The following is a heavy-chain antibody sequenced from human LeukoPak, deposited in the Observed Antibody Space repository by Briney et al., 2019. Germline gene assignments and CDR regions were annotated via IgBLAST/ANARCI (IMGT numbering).Heavy chain of an antibody. V-gene: IGHV3-30*18. Sequence: PGGSLRLSCAASGFTLSTYAMRWVRQAPGKGLEWVAVISYDGTNKYYADSVKGRFTISKDNSKNTLSLQMNSLRAEDTAVYFCAKFRGPTVTSWGDFDYWGQGTLVTVSS. CDR2: ISYDGTNK. J-gene: IGHJ4*02. D-gene: IGHD4-17*01. CDR3: AKFRGPTVTSWGDFDY. CDR1: GFTLSTYA.